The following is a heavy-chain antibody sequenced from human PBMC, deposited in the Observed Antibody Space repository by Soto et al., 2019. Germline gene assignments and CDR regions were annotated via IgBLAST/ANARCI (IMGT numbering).Heavy chain of an antibody. J-gene: IGHJ4*02. D-gene: IGHD6-19*01. V-gene: IGHV1-24*01. CDR1: GYTLTELS. CDR3: ATEGGAVAVSWYYFDY. CDR2: FDPEDGET. Sequence: ASVKVSCKVSGYTLTELSMHCVRQAPGKGLEWMGGFDPEDGETIYAQKFQGRVTMTEDTSTDTAYMELSSLRSEDTAVYYCATEGGAVAVSWYYFDYWGQGTLVTVSS.